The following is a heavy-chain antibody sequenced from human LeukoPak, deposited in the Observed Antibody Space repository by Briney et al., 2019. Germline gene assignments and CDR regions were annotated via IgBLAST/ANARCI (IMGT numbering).Heavy chain of an antibody. V-gene: IGHV4-39*07. Sequence: SETLSLTCTVSGGSISSSSYYWGWIRQPPGKGLEWIGSIYYSGTTHYNPSLESRVTISVDTSKNQFSLKLSSVTAADTAVYYCASSPYYYDSSGSYGWFDPWGQGTLVTVSS. J-gene: IGHJ5*02. CDR3: ASSPYYYDSSGSYGWFDP. CDR2: IYYSGTT. D-gene: IGHD3-22*01. CDR1: GGSISSSSYY.